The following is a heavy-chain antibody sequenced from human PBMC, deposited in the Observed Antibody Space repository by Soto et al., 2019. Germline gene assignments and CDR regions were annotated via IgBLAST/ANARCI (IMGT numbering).Heavy chain of an antibody. V-gene: IGHV4-59*01. Sequence: TLETLSLTCTVSGGSISSFYWSWIRQPPGKGLEWIGYIYYSGSTNYNPSLKSRVTISVDTSKNQFSLKLSSVTAADTAVYYCARDSSQVIYYYGMDVWGQGTTVTVSS. J-gene: IGHJ6*02. CDR3: ARDSSQVIYYYGMDV. CDR2: IYYSGST. D-gene: IGHD6-13*01. CDR1: GGSISSFY.